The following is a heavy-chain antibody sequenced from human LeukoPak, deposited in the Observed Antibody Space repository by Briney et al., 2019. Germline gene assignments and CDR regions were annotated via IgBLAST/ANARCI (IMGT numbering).Heavy chain of an antibody. D-gene: IGHD2-15*01. J-gene: IGHJ5*02. CDR2: INWNGGGT. CDR3: ARFRDEEASPATRWFDL. Sequence: GGSLRLSCAAYAFTFDDFAMIWVRQPPGKGLEWVSGINWNGGGTVYADYVKGRFTISRDNAKNSLFLQMNSVRADDTALYYCARFRDEEASPATRWFDLWGQGTRVSVFS. V-gene: IGHV3-20*04. CDR1: AFTFDDFA.